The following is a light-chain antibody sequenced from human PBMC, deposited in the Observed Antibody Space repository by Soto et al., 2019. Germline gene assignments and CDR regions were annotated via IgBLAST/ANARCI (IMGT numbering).Light chain of an antibody. CDR3: ETWDINTHVV. J-gene: IGLJ2*01. V-gene: IGLV4-60*02. Sequence: QPVLTQSSSASASLGSSIKLTCTLSSGHSSYIIAWHQQQPGKAPRYLMNLEGSGSFNKGSGVPDRFSGSSSGADRYLTISNLQFEDDADYYCETWDINTHVVFGGGTKLTVL. CDR2: LEGSGSF. CDR1: SGHSSYI.